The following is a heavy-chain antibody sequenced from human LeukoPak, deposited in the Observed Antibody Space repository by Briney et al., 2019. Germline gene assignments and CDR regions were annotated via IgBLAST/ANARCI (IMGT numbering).Heavy chain of an antibody. J-gene: IGHJ4*02. CDR1: GGSISSSSYY. CDR2: IYYSGST. CDR3: ARGSSTWHNVDD. V-gene: IGHV4-39*07. Sequence: SETLSLTCTVSGGSISSSSYYWGWIRQPPGKGLEWIGSIYYSGSTYYNPSLKSRVTISVDTSKNQFSLKLSSVTAADTAVYYCARGSSTWHNVDDWGQGTLVTVSS. D-gene: IGHD6-13*01.